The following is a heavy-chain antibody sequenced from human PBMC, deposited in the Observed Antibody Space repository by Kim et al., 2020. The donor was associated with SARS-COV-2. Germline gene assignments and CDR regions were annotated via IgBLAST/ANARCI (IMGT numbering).Heavy chain of an antibody. J-gene: IGHJ4*02. D-gene: IGHD2-2*01. CDR3: ARDDCRSTSCYAH. V-gene: IGHV1-18*01. Sequence: SVKVSCKASGYTFSSYRIIWVRQAPGQGLEWMGWISAYNGNTNYAQKFQGRVTMTTDTSTSTAYMELRSLISDDTAVYYCARDDCRSTSCYAHWGQGTLVTVSS. CDR1: GYTFSSYR. CDR2: ISAYNGNT.